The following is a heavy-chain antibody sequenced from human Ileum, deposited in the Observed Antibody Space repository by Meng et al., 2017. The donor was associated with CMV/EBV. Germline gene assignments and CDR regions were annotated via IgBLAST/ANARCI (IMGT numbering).Heavy chain of an antibody. CDR1: GFTFSSHW. CDR3: TRADSSGRYGLFQN. D-gene: IGHD6-19*01. CDR2: INGDGRTT. V-gene: IGHV3-74*01. Sequence: ASGFTFSSHWMHWVRQAPGKGLVWVSRINGDGRTTSHADSVKGRFSISRDNAKNTLYLQMNSLRDEDTAVYYCTRADSSGRYGLFQNWGQGTLVTVSS. J-gene: IGHJ1*01.